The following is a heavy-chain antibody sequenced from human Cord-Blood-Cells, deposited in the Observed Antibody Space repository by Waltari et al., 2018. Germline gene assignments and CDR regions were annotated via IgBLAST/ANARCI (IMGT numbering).Heavy chain of an antibody. V-gene: IGHV3-7*01. Sequence: EVQLVESGGGLVQPGGSLRLSCAASGFTFSSYWMSWVRQAPGKGLEWVANIKQDGSEKYYVDSVKGRFTISRDNAKNSLYLQMNSLRAEDTAVYYCARGGSGSYYAGAFDYWGQGTLVTVSS. CDR3: ARGGSGSYYAGAFDY. CDR1: GFTFSSYW. CDR2: IKQDGSEK. D-gene: IGHD1-26*01. J-gene: IGHJ4*02.